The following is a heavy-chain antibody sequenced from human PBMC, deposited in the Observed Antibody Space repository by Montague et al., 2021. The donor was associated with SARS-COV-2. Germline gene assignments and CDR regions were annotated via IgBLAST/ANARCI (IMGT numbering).Heavy chain of an antibody. V-gene: IGHV3-23*03. D-gene: IGHD3-22*01. J-gene: IGHJ4*02. CDR3: AKSRGIRYDSSGYYYPLDY. Sequence: SLRLSCAASGFTFSSYAMSWVRQAPGKGLEWVSVIYSGGSSTYYADSVKDRFTISRDNSKNTLYLQMNSLRAEDTAVYYCAKSRGIRYDSSGYYYPLDYWGQGTLVTVSS. CDR1: GFTFSSYA. CDR2: IYSGGSST.